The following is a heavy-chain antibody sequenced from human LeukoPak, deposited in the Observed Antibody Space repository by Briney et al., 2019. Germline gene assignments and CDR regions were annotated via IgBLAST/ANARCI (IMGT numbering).Heavy chain of an antibody. CDR3: ATGTVGSMGFGELNFDY. Sequence: SSETLSLTCTVSGGSISSGGYYWSWIRQPPGKGLEWIGYIYHSGSTYYNPSLKSRVTISVDRSKNQFSLKLSSVTAADTAVYYCATGTVGSMGFGELNFDYWGQGTLVTVSS. V-gene: IGHV4-30-2*01. CDR2: IYHSGST. D-gene: IGHD3-10*01. CDR1: GGSISSGGYY. J-gene: IGHJ4*02.